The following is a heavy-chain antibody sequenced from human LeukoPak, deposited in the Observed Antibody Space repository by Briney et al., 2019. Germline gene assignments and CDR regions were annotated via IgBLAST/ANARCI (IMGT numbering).Heavy chain of an antibody. V-gene: IGHV4-39*01. CDR2: IYYRGTT. CDR3: ASKPWRADLNAFDI. J-gene: IGHJ3*02. Sequence: SETLSLTCSISGGSISSTSYYWGWIRQPPGKGLEWIGNIYYRGTTYYNSTLKSRATISLDTSKNQFSLQLSSVTAADTAVYYCASKPWRADLNAFDIWGQGTMVTVSS. CDR1: GGSISSTSYY.